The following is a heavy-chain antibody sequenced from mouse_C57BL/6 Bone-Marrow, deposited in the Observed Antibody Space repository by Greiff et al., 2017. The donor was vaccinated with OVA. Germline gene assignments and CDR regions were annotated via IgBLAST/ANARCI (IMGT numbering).Heavy chain of an antibody. Sequence: EVQGVESGGGLVQPKGSLKLSCAASGFSFNTYAMNWVRQAPGKGLEWVARIRSKSNNYATYYADSVKDRFTISRDDSESMLYLQMNNLKTEDTAMYYCVRVNYYGSSYGEAMDYWGQGTSVTVSS. CDR2: IRSKSNNYAT. V-gene: IGHV10-1*01. D-gene: IGHD1-1*01. CDR3: VRVNYYGSSYGEAMDY. CDR1: GFSFNTYA. J-gene: IGHJ4*01.